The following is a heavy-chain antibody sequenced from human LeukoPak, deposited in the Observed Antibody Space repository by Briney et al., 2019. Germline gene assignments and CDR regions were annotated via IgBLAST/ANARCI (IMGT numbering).Heavy chain of an antibody. CDR3: ARDADYYDSSGYYVY. CDR1: GFTFSSYA. V-gene: IGHV3-23*01. Sequence: GGSLRLSCAASGFTFSSYAMSWVRQAPGKGLEWVSAISGSGGSTYYADSVKGRFTISRDNSKNTLYLQMNSLRAEDTAVYYCARDADYYDSSGYYVYWGQGTLVTVSS. J-gene: IGHJ4*02. CDR2: ISGSGGST. D-gene: IGHD3-22*01.